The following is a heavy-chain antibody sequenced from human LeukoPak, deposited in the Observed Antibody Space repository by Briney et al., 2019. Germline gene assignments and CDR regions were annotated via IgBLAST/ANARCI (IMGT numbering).Heavy chain of an antibody. D-gene: IGHD1-1*01. V-gene: IGHV3-13*01. Sequence: GGSLRLSCAASGFTFSSFDMHWVRQPTGQGLEWVSTIGTASDTYYPGSVEGRFTLSRDNAKNSLYLQMNSLTAGDTAVYYCARGPPRGKYYYMDVWGKGTTVTASS. CDR3: ARGPPRGKYYYMDV. CDR1: GFTFSSFD. CDR2: IGTASDT. J-gene: IGHJ6*03.